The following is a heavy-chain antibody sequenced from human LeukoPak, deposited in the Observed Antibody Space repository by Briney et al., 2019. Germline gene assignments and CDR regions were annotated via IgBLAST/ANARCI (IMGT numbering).Heavy chain of an antibody. CDR3: ARDLSSLTYYFDY. CDR1: GFTFSSYG. Sequence: PGGSLRLSCAASGFTFSSYGMHWVRQAPGKGLEWVAVIWCDGSNKYYADSVKGRFTISRANSKNTLYLQMNSLRAEDTAVYYCARDLSSLTYYFDYWGQGTLVTVSS. J-gene: IGHJ4*02. V-gene: IGHV3-33*01. CDR2: IWCDGSNK. D-gene: IGHD3-9*01.